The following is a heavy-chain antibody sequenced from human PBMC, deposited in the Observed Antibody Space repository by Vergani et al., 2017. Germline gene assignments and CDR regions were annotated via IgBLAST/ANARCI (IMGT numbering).Heavy chain of an antibody. D-gene: IGHD3-3*01. V-gene: IGHV3-43*01. Sequence: EVQLVESGGVVVQPGGSLRLSCAASGFTFDDYTMHWVRQAPGKGLEWVSLISWDGGSTYYADSVKGRFTISRDNSKNSLYLQMNSLRTEDTALYYCAKVWPLEGYMDVWGKGTTVTVSS. CDR1: GFTFDDYT. CDR3: AKVWPLEGYMDV. CDR2: ISWDGGST. J-gene: IGHJ6*03.